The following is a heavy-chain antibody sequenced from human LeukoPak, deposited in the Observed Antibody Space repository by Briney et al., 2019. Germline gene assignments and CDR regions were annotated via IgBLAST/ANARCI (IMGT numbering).Heavy chain of an antibody. D-gene: IGHD3-10*01. V-gene: IGHV4-34*01. CDR3: AKRGSGFYYYYYYMDV. J-gene: IGHJ6*03. Sequence: PSETLSLTCAVYGGSFSGYYWSWIRQPPGKGLEWIGEINHSGSTNYNPSLKSRVTMSVDTSKNQFSLKLSSVTAADTAVYYCAKRGSGFYYYYYYMDVWGKGTTVTVSS. CDR1: GGSFSGYY. CDR2: INHSGST.